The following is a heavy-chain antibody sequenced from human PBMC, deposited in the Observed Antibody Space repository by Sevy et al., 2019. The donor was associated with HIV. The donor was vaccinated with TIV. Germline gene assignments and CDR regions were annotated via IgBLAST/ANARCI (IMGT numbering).Heavy chain of an antibody. J-gene: IGHJ6*02. Sequence: GGSLRLSCAASGFTFSSYGMHWVRQAPGKGLEWVAFIRYDGSNKYYADSVKGRFTISRDNSKNTLYLQMNSLRAEDTAVYYCAKDSPSYYDYIWGSYRDSLGYGMDVWGQGTTVTASS. CDR3: AKDSPSYYDYIWGSYRDSLGYGMDV. CDR1: GFTFSSYG. D-gene: IGHD3-16*02. V-gene: IGHV3-30*02. CDR2: IRYDGSNK.